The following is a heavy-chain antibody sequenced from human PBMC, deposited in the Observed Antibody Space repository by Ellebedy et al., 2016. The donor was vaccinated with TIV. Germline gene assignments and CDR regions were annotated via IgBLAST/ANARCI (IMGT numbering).Heavy chain of an antibody. J-gene: IGHJ4*02. CDR2: INPDGSAE. Sequence: PGGSLRPSCEVPGFIISDDWTSWVRQVPGKGLEWVAHINPDGSAEYYLDSVKGRFSISRDNAKRSLFLQMNSLRVDDKAVYYCVTWDQDYGRWGQGSLVTISS. CDR1: GFIISDDW. CDR3: VTWDQDYGR. D-gene: IGHD3-10*01. V-gene: IGHV3-7*03.